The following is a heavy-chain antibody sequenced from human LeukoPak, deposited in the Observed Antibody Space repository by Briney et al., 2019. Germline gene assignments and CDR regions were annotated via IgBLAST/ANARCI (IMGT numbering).Heavy chain of an antibody. D-gene: IGHD2-8*01. CDR1: GFTFSSYA. CDR3: AKDRCSNGIGCYYYYMDV. CDR2: ISGSGGST. J-gene: IGHJ6*03. Sequence: GGSLRLSCEVSGFTFSSYAMSWVRQAPGKGLEWVSGISGSGGSTYYADSVKGRFTISRDSSKNILYLQMNSLRAEDTAVYYCAKDRCSNGIGCYYYYMDVWGKGTTVTVSS. V-gene: IGHV3-23*01.